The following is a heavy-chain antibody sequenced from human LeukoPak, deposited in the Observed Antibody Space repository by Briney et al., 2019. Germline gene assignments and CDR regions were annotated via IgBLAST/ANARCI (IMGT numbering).Heavy chain of an antibody. J-gene: IGHJ6*02. D-gene: IGHD3-16*01. CDR1: GGSLSSYY. V-gene: IGHV4-59*01. CDR3: ARDYRPFRGPYYYYGMDV. Sequence: SETLSLTCTVSGGSLSSYYWSWIRQPPGKGLEWIGYIYYSGSTNYNPSLKSRVTISVDTSKNQFSLKLSSVTAADTAVYYCARDYRPFRGPYYYYGMDVWGQGTTVTVSS. CDR2: IYYSGST.